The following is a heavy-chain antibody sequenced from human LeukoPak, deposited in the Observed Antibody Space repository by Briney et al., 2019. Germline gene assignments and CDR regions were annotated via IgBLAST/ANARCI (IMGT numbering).Heavy chain of an antibody. CDR3: ASRTYYYSSGSFGH. CDR1: GYTFTSYD. D-gene: IGHD3-10*01. J-gene: IGHJ4*02. V-gene: IGHV1-8*01. Sequence: ASVKVSCKASGYTFTSYDTNWVRQATGQGPEWMGWMNPSSGNTGYAQRFQGRVTITRDNSISTAYLELSGLRSEDTAVYYCASRTYYYSSGSFGHWGQGTLVTVSS. CDR2: MNPSSGNT.